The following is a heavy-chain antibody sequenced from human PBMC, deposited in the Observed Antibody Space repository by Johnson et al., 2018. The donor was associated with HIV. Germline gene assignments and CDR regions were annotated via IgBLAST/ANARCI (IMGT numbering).Heavy chain of an antibody. V-gene: IGHV3-66*02. CDR2: IYSGGTT. D-gene: IGHD4-17*01. CDR3: ARGEDGVDAFDI. Sequence: VQLVESGGGLVQPGGSLRLSCAASGFTVSSNYMSWVRQAPGKGLEWVSVIYSGGTTFSADSVQGRFTISRDNSKNTLYLQMNSLRAEDTAVYYCARGEDGVDAFDIWGQGTMVTVSS. CDR1: GFTVSSNY. J-gene: IGHJ3*02.